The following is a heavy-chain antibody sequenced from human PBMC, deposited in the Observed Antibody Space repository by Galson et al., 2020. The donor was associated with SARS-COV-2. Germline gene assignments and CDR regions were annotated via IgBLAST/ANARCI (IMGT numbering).Heavy chain of an antibody. CDR2: MNRDGSER. CDR1: EFSFSSNW. J-gene: IGHJ4*02. CDR3: ARDGI. D-gene: IGHD1-26*01. V-gene: IGHV3-7*01. Sequence: SLRLSCAASEFSFSSNWMTWVRQAPGKGLEWVASMNRDGSERYYVDSVKGRFTIFRDTAENSLYLQMNSLRVEDTATYYCARDGIWGQGTLVTVSS.